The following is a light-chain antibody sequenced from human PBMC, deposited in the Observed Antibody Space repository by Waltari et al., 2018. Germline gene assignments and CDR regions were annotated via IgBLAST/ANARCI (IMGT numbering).Light chain of an antibody. V-gene: IGLV2-23*02. CDR2: DVS. J-gene: IGLJ2*01. CDR1: SSDVGSYNL. Sequence: QSALTQPASVSGSPGQSITISCTGTSSDVGSYNLFSWYQQHPGKAPKLLIHDVSRRPSGISDRFSASKSGNTASLTISGLQAEDEADYYCCSYAGSHTVLFGGGTKVTVL. CDR3: CSYAGSHTVL.